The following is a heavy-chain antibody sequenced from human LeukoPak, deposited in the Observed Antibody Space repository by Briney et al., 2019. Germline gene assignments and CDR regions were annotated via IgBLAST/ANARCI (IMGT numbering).Heavy chain of an antibody. D-gene: IGHD6-13*01. CDR1: GYTFTSYY. V-gene: IGHV1-2*02. J-gene: IGHJ3*02. CDR2: INPNSGGT. Sequence: GASVKVSCKASGYTFTSYYMHWVRQAPGQGLEWMGWINPNSGGTNYAQKFQGRVTMTRDTYISTAYMELSRLRSDDTAMYYCASTSSWYAFDIWGQGTMVTVSS. CDR3: ASTSSWYAFDI.